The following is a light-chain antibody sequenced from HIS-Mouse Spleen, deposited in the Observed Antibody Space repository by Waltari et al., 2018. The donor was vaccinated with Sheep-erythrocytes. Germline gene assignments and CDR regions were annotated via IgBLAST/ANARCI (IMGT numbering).Light chain of an antibody. V-gene: IGLV2-11*01. CDR2: DVS. CDR3: CSYAGSYNHV. J-gene: IGLJ1*01. CDR1: SSDVGGYNY. Sequence: QSALTQPRSVSGSPGQSVTISCTGTSSDVGGYNYVSGYQQHPGKAPKPMIYDVSKRPSGVPDRFSGSKSGNSASLTISGLQAEDEADYSCCSYAGSYNHVFATGTKVTVL.